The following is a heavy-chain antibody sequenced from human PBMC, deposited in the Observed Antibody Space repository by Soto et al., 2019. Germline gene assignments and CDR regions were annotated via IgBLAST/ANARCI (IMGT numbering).Heavy chain of an antibody. CDR3: ACWGNIVPVAPSDFDR. J-gene: IGHJ4*01. Sequence: GSLRLSGSASGSPFTNYWMNWVRQTPGKGLMWVSRISPDGSDVGYADSVEGRFTVSRDNAKNTLYLQMHSLRAEDTAMYYCACWGNIVPVAPSDFDRWGHGTLVTVYS. D-gene: IGHD3-16*01. CDR1: GSPFTNYW. V-gene: IGHV3-74*01. CDR2: ISPDGSDV.